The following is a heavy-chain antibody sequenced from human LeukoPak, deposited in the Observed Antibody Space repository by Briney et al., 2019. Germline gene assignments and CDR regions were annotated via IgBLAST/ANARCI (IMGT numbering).Heavy chain of an antibody. Sequence: SETLSLTCTVSGGSISSYYWSWLRQPPGKGLEWIGYISYSGSTNYNPSLKSRVTTSVDTPKNQFSLELTSVPAADTAVYYCASLRTTVSSAAFDIWGEGTVVSVSS. J-gene: IGHJ3*02. D-gene: IGHD4-17*01. CDR2: ISYSGST. CDR3: ASLRTTVSSAAFDI. CDR1: GGSISSYY. V-gene: IGHV4-59*08.